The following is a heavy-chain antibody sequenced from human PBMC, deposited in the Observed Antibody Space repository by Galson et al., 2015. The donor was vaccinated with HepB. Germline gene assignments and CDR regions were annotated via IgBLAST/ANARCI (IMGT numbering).Heavy chain of an antibody. Sequence: SLRLSCAASGFTFSYYSMNWVRQAPGKELEWVSSISTGSTYIYYADSVKGRFTISRDNTKSSLYLQTNSLRAEDTAVYYCARVIKSGTVYYYYGMDVWGRGTTVTVSS. CDR1: GFTFSYYS. D-gene: IGHD3-16*01. CDR2: ISTGSTYI. J-gene: IGHJ6*02. V-gene: IGHV3-21*01. CDR3: ARVIKSGTVYYYYGMDV.